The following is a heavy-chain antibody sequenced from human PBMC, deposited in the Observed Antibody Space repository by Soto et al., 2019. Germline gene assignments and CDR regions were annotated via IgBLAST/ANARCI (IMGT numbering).Heavy chain of an antibody. D-gene: IGHD3-3*01. CDR3: ARETQVLRFLEWLPQTMDV. V-gene: IGHV4-34*01. CDR1: GGSFSCYY. J-gene: IGHJ6*02. Sequence: SETLSLTCAVYGGSFSCYYWSWIRQPPGKGLEWIGEINHSGSTNYNPYLKSRVTISVDTSKNQFSLKLSSVTAADTAEYYCARETQVLRFLEWLPQTMDVWGQGTTVTVSS. CDR2: INHSGST.